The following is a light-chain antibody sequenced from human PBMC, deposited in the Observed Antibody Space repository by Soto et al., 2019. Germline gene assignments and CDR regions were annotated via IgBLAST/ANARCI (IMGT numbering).Light chain of an antibody. CDR2: GAS. J-gene: IGKJ4*01. Sequence: EIVLTQSPATLSLSPGERAILSCRASQSVSSNLAWYQQKPGQAPRLLIYGASTRATGIPARFSGSGSGTDFTLTISSLEPEDFAVYYCQQRSNWPPTFGGGTKV. CDR1: QSVSSN. V-gene: IGKV3-11*01. CDR3: QQRSNWPPT.